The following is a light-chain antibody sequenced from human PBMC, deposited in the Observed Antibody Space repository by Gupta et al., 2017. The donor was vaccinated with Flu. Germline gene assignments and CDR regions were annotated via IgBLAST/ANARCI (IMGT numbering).Light chain of an antibody. J-gene: IGKJ4*01. CDR1: QSVSSDC. CDR2: GAS. V-gene: IGKV3-20*01. Sequence: PGTLSLSPGERATLSCRASQSVSSDCLVWYQQKPDQAPSLLIYGASNRASGNPDGFSGSGYETDFTLTSSRREDEDFAVYYGHQVCCSITFGGGTKVEI. CDR3: HQVCCSIT.